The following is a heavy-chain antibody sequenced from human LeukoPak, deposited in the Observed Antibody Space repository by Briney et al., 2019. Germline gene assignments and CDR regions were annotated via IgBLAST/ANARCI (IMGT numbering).Heavy chain of an antibody. CDR1: GGSISSSSYY. J-gene: IGHJ4*02. Sequence: SETLSLTCTVSGGSISSSSYYWGWIRQPPGKGLEWIGSIYYSGSTYYNPSLKRRVTISVDTSKNQFSLKLSSVTAADTAVYYCARHAYYYDSSGYYTPTFDYWGQGTLVTVSS. V-gene: IGHV4-39*01. D-gene: IGHD3-22*01. CDR2: IYYSGST. CDR3: ARHAYYYDSSGYYTPTFDY.